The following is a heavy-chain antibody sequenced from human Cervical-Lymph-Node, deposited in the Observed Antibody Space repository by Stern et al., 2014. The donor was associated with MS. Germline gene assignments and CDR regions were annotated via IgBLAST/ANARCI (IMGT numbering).Heavy chain of an antibody. CDR1: GYTFTSYY. Sequence: QVQLVQSGAEVKKPGASVKVSCKASGYTFTSYYMHWVRQAPGQGLEWMGIINPSGGSTSYAQKFQGRVTMTGDAATSTVYMELSSLRSEDTAVYYCASRWRRYCSGGSCYSDDYWGQGTLVTVSS. D-gene: IGHD2-15*01. V-gene: IGHV1-46*01. CDR3: ASRWRRYCSGGSCYSDDY. J-gene: IGHJ4*02. CDR2: INPSGGST.